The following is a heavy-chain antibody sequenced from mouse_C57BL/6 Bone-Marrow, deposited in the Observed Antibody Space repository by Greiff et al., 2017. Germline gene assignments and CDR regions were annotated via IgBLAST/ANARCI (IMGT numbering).Heavy chain of an antibody. V-gene: IGHV2-9-1*01. Sequence: VNVVESGPGLVAPSQSLSITCTVSGFSLTSYAISWVRQPPGKGLEWLGVIWTGGGTNYNSALKSRLSISKDNSKSQVFLKMNSLQTDDTARYYCARNDYGSSYSFAYWGQGTLVTVSA. D-gene: IGHD1-1*01. CDR1: GFSLTSYA. CDR3: ARNDYGSSYSFAY. J-gene: IGHJ3*01. CDR2: IWTGGGT.